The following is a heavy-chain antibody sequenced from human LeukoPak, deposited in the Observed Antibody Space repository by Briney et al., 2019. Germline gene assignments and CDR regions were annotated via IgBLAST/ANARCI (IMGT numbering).Heavy chain of an antibody. CDR1: GYTFTDYY. Sequence: ASVKVSCKASGYTFTDYYIHWVRQAPGQGLEWMGWIDPNNGGTNYAQKLQGRVTMTRDTSISTAYMQLSGLTFDDTAVYYCAKFWHSDCWGQGTLVTVSS. V-gene: IGHV1-2*02. CDR2: IDPNNGGT. J-gene: IGHJ4*02. CDR3: AKFWHSDC.